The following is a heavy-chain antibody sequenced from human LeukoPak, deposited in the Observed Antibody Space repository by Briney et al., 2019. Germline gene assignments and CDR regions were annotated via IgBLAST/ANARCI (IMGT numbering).Heavy chain of an antibody. V-gene: IGHV1-2*02. Sequence: ASVKVSCKASGYTFTGYYMHWVRQAPGQGLEWMGWINPNSGGTNYAQKLQGRVTMTTDTSTSTAYMELRSLRSDDTAVYYCASLTVTTNYYYYMDVWGKGTTVTVSS. D-gene: IGHD4-11*01. CDR2: INPNSGGT. CDR1: GYTFTGYY. J-gene: IGHJ6*03. CDR3: ASLTVTTNYYYYMDV.